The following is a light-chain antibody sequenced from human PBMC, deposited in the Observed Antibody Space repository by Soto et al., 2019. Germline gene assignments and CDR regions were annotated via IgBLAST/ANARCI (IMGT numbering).Light chain of an antibody. V-gene: IGKV1-12*01. CDR2: AAT. CDR1: QDISSW. CDR3: QHGNSFPLT. Sequence: DIQMTQSPSSVSASVGDRVTITCRASQDISSWLAWFQQKPGEPPRLLIYAATSLHSGVPSRFSGSGSGTDFTLTISSLQPEDFATYFCQHGNSFPLTFGGGTKVEIK. J-gene: IGKJ4*01.